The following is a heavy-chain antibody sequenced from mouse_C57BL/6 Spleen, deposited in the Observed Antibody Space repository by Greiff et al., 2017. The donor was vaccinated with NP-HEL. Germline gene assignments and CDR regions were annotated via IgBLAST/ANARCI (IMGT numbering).Heavy chain of an antibody. CDR2: IDPETGGT. CDR1: GYTFTDYE. Sequence: QVQLQQSGAELVRPGASVTLSCKASGYTFTDYEMHWVKQTPVHGLEWIGAIDPETGGTAYNQKFKGKAILTADKSSSTAYMELRSLTSEDSAVYYCTRTYYGSSFAWFAYWGQGTLVTVSA. CDR3: TRTYYGSSFAWFAY. D-gene: IGHD1-1*01. J-gene: IGHJ3*01. V-gene: IGHV1-15*01.